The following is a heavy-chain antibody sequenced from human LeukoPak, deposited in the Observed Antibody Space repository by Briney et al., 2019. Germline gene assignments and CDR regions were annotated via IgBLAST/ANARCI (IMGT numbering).Heavy chain of an antibody. V-gene: IGHV3-30-3*01. Sequence: SGRSLRLSCAASGFTFSSYAMHWVRQAPGKGLEWVAVISYDGSNKYYADSVKGRFTISRDNSKNTLYLQMNSLRAEDAAVYYCARLSIVGATTYYFDYWGQGTLVTVSS. J-gene: IGHJ4*02. D-gene: IGHD1-26*01. CDR3: ARLSIVGATTYYFDY. CDR1: GFTFSSYA. CDR2: ISYDGSNK.